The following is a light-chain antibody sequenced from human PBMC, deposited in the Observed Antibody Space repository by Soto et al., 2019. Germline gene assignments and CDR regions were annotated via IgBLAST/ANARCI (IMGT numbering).Light chain of an antibody. CDR3: QKYNSAPLT. J-gene: IGKJ4*01. CDR2: AAS. CDR1: QGISNF. Sequence: DIQMTQSPSSLSASVGDRVTISCRASQGISNFVAWYQQKPGKVPRLLIYAASALQSGVPSRFSGIGSGTDFTLTISSLQPEDVAAYYCQKYNSAPLTFGGGTKVDIK. V-gene: IGKV1-27*01.